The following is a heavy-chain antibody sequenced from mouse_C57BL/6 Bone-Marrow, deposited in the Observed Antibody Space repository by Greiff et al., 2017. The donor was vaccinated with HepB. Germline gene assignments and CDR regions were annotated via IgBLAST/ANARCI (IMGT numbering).Heavy chain of an antibody. CDR2: IDPSDSYT. J-gene: IGHJ4*01. CDR1: GYTFTSYW. D-gene: IGHD3-2*02. CDR3: ARWAAQATVRAMDY. V-gene: IGHV1-69*01. Sequence: QVQLQQPGAELVMPGASVKLSCKASGYTFTSYWMHWVKQRPGQGLEWIGEIDPSDSYTNYNQKFKGKSTLTVDKSSSTAYMQLSSLTSEDSAVYYCARWAAQATVRAMDYWGQGTSVPVSS.